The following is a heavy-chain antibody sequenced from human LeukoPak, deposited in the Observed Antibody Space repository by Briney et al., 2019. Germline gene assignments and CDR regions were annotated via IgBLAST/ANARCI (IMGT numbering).Heavy chain of an antibody. D-gene: IGHD6-13*01. CDR3: ARGTLAAVDAFDI. J-gene: IGHJ3*02. Sequence: SGPTLMNPTQTLTLTCTFSGFSLSTSGMCVSWIRHPPGKALEWLARIDWDDDKYYSTSLKTRLTISKDTSKNQVVLTMTNMDPVDTATYYCARGTLAAVDAFDIWGQGTMVTVSS. V-gene: IGHV2-70*11. CDR1: GFSLSTSGMC. CDR2: IDWDDDK.